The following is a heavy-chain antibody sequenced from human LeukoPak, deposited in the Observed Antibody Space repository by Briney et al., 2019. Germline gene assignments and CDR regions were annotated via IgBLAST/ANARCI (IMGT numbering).Heavy chain of an antibody. D-gene: IGHD3-10*01. CDR1: GFTVSSNY. J-gene: IGHJ3*02. V-gene: IGHV3-53*01. Sequence: GGFLRLSCAASGFTVSSNYMSWVRQAPGKGLEWVSVIYSGGSTYYADSVKGRFTISRDNSKNTLYLQMNSLRAEDTAVYYCARRLWFGELLGDAFDIWGQGTMVTVSS. CDR3: ARRLWFGELLGDAFDI. CDR2: IYSGGST.